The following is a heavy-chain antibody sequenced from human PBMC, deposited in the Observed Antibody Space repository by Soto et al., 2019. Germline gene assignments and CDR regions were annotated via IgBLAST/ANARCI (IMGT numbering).Heavy chain of an antibody. CDR2: INTNNGGT. D-gene: IGHD3-3*01. CDR1: GDIFKDYF. CDR3: ARDPSPDFWSGYYDY. Sequence: HLVQSGAEVKQPGASVKVACKASGDIFKDYFLHWVRQAPGQGLEWMGWINTNNGGTEYAQKFQGRVTMTRDTYISTAYMEVSGLRSGDTAVYYCARDPSPDFWSGYYDYWGQGTLITVSS. J-gene: IGHJ4*02. V-gene: IGHV1-2*02.